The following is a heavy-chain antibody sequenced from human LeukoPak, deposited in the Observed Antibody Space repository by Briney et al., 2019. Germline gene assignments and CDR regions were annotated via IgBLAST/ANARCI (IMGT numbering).Heavy chain of an antibody. J-gene: IGHJ4*02. Sequence: SETLSLTCTVSGYSISSGYYWGWIRQPPGKGLEWIGYIYYSGSTNYNPSLKRRVTISVDTSKNQFSLKLSSVTAADTAVYYCARINQRGYYFDYWGQGTLVTVSS. CDR3: ARINQRGYYFDY. D-gene: IGHD6-25*01. CDR1: GYSISSGYY. V-gene: IGHV4-61*01. CDR2: IYYSGST.